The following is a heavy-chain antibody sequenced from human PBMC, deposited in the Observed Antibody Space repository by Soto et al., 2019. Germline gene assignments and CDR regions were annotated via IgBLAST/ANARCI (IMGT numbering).Heavy chain of an antibody. Sequence: ASVKVSCKASGYTFTSYAMHWVRQAPGQRLEWMGWINAGNGNTKYSQKFQGRVTITRDTSASTAYMELSSLRSEDTAVYYCARNGYCSGGNCYPGYYYYYMDVWGKGTTVTVSS. V-gene: IGHV1-3*01. D-gene: IGHD2-15*01. CDR1: GYTFTSYA. CDR2: INAGNGNT. J-gene: IGHJ6*03. CDR3: ARNGYCSGGNCYPGYYYYYMDV.